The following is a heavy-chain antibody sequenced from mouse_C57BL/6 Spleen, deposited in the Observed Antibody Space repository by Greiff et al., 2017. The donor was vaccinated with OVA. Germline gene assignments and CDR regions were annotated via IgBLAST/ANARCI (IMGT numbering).Heavy chain of an antibody. J-gene: IGHJ4*01. V-gene: IGHV1-50*01. Sequence: VQLQQPGAELVKPGASVKLSCKASGYTFTSYWMQWVKQRPGQGLEWIGEIDPSDSYTNYNQKFKGKATLTVDTSSSTAYMQLSSLTSEDSAVYYCARRGGYYGSSFSYAMDYWGQGTSVTVSS. CDR1: GYTFTSYW. D-gene: IGHD1-1*01. CDR3: ARRGGYYGSSFSYAMDY. CDR2: IDPSDSYT.